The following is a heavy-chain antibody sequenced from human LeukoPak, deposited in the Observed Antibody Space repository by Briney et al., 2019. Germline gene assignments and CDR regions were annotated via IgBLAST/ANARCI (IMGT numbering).Heavy chain of an antibody. J-gene: IGHJ4*02. CDR1: GFTFSSYD. V-gene: IGHV3-30*02. D-gene: IGHD3-9*01. Sequence: GGSLRLSCAASGFTFSSYDMHWVRQAPGKGLEWVTFIRYDGSNKYYADSVKGRFTISRDNSKNTLYLQMNSLRAEDTAVYYCARDLRAGDILTGYHGVDYWGQGTLVTVSS. CDR3: ARDLRAGDILTGYHGVDY. CDR2: IRYDGSNK.